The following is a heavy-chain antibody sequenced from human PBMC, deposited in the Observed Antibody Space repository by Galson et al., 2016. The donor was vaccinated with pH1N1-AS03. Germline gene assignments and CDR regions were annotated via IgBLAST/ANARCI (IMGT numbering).Heavy chain of an antibody. CDR2: IIPIFGTA. D-gene: IGHD3-3*01. Sequence: SVKVSCKASGGTFSSYAISWVRQAPGQGLEWMGGIIPIFGTANYAQKFQGRVTITADKSTSTAYMELSSLRSEDTAVYYCARDANYDFWSGHDAFDIWGQGTMVTVSS. CDR1: GGTFSSYA. V-gene: IGHV1-69*06. CDR3: ARDANYDFWSGHDAFDI. J-gene: IGHJ3*02.